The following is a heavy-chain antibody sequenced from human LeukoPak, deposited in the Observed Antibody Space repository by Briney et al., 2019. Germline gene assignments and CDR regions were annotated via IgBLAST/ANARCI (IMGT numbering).Heavy chain of an antibody. J-gene: IGHJ4*02. V-gene: IGHV3-23*01. CDR1: GFSFTTHA. D-gene: IGHD3-10*01. CDR3: AKDQDPHSYGSGSYAPFDY. CDR2: ISGSGGST. Sequence: GGSLRLSCVASGFSFTTHAMGWVRQAPGKGLEWVSHISGSGGSTKYSGSVKGRFTISRDNSKNTLYLQINSLRADDTAVYYCAKDQDPHSYGSGSYAPFDYWGQGTLVTVSS.